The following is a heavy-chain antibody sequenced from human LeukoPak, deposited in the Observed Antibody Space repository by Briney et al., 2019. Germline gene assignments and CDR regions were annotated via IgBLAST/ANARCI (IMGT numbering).Heavy chain of an antibody. D-gene: IGHD6-13*01. CDR1: GYTFTSYA. V-gene: IGHV1-3*01. Sequence: ASVKVSCKASGYTFTSYAMHWVRQAPGQRLEWMGWINAGNGNTKYSQKFQGRVTITRDTSASTAYMELSRLRSEDTAVYYCARESNWSAQDYWGQGTLVTVSS. CDR2: INAGNGNT. CDR3: ARESNWSAQDY. J-gene: IGHJ4*02.